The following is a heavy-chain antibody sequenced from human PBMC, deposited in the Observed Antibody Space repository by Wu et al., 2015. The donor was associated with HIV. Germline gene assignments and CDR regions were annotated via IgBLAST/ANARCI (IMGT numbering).Heavy chain of an antibody. D-gene: IGHD6-13*01. CDR2: ISAYNGNT. CDR1: GYTFTSYG. V-gene: IGHV1-18*01. J-gene: IGHJ4*02. Sequence: QVQLVQSGPEVKNPGASVKVSCKAFGYTFTSYGISWVRQAPGQGLEWMGWISAYNGNTNYAQKLQGRVTMTTDTFTSTAYMELRSLRSDDTAVYYCARRISAPLSSSWYDYWGQGTLVTVSS. CDR3: ARRISAPLSSSWYDY.